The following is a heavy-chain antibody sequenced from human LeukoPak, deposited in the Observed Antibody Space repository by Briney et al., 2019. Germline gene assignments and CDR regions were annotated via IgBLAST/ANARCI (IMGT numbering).Heavy chain of an antibody. D-gene: IGHD5-18*01. CDR3: ARDRREDTAMVTVWFDY. J-gene: IGHJ4*02. Sequence: GASVKVSCKASGYTFTSYYMHWVRQAPGQGLEWMGIINPSGGSTSYAQKFQGRVTMTRDTSTSTVYMELSSLRSEDTAVYYCARDRREDTAMVTVWFDYWGQGTLVTVSS. CDR2: INPSGGST. V-gene: IGHV1-46*01. CDR1: GYTFTSYY.